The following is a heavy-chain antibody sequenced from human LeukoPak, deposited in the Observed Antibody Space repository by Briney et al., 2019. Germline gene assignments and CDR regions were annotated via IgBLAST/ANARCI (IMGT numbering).Heavy chain of an antibody. CDR1: GGSVRSSSYY. D-gene: IGHD4-17*01. CDR3: ARLPVTFDS. CDR2: IYYSGST. J-gene: IGHJ4*02. Sequence: SETLSLTCTVSGGSVRSSSYYWGWVRPPPGKGLEWIGSIYYSGSTYYNPSLKSRVTISVDTSKNHFSLKLSSVTAADTAVYYCARLPVTFDSWGQGTLVTVSS. V-gene: IGHV4-39*02.